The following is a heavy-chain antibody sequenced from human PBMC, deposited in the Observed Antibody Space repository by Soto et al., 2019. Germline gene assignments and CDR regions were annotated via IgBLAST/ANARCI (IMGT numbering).Heavy chain of an antibody. CDR1: GFSVSSVY. J-gene: IGHJ6*02. Sequence: PVGSLRLSCTASGFSVSSVYMSWVRQAPGKGLEWVSSLYRAGTPYYADSVTGRFTISRDISRNTLYLHMSGLTQEDTALYYCASPTLPATKQTSDWDWYYYAMDVWGQGTAVTVSS. V-gene: IGHV3-53*01. CDR3: ASPTLPATKQTSDWDWYYYAMDV. D-gene: IGHD2-21*01. CDR2: LYRAGTP.